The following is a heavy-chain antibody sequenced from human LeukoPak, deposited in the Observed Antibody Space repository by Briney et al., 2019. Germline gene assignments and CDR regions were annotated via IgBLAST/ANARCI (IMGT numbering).Heavy chain of an antibody. CDR3: AKDPGPHTAFNWFDT. CDR2: INVDGSIT. Sequence: GGSLRLSCAASGFTFSSYWMHWVRQAPGKGLVWVSRINVDGSITDYADSVRGRFPISRDNAKNTLYLQMDSLRVDDTAVYYCAKDPGPHTAFNWFDTWGQGTLVTVSS. J-gene: IGHJ5*02. CDR1: GFTFSSYW. V-gene: IGHV3-74*01.